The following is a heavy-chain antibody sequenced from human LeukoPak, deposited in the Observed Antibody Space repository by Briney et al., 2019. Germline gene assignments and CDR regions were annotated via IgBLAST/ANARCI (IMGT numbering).Heavy chain of an antibody. D-gene: IGHD2/OR15-2a*01. J-gene: IGHJ4*02. CDR1: GFTFSSYA. CDR3: AKVKNRHVAPLDY. Sequence: PGGSLRLSCAASGFTFSSYAMSWVRQAPGKGLEWVSAISGRGGSTYYADSVKGRFTISRDNAKNTLYLQMNSLRAEDTAVYYCAKVKNRHVAPLDYWGQGTLVTVSS. V-gene: IGHV3-23*01. CDR2: ISGRGGST.